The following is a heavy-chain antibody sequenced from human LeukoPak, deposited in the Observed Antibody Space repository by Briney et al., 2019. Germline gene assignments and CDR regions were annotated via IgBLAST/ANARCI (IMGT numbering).Heavy chain of an antibody. D-gene: IGHD7-27*01. V-gene: IGHV3-74*01. CDR2: INGDGSIT. CDR3: ARVGVSWGGFDI. CDR1: GFTFSSYW. J-gene: IGHJ3*02. Sequence: PGGSLRLSCAASGFTFSSYWVYWVRQAPGKGLVWVVRINGDGSITTYADSVKGRFTISRDNAKNTVFLQMNSLRAEDTAVYYCARVGVSWGGFDIWGQGTMVTVSS.